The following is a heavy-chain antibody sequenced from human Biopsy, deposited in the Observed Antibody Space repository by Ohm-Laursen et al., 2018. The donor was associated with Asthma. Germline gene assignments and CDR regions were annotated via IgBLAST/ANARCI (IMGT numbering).Heavy chain of an antibody. CDR3: ARSIAVAGVPFDP. D-gene: IGHD6-19*01. Sequence: SETLSLTCTVSGDSISSYHWSWIRPPPGKGLEWIGYVQYNGRSNYNPSLKSRVTISVDTFTDRCSLRLTSVTAADTAIYYCARSIAVAGVPFDPWGQGTLVTVSS. J-gene: IGHJ5*02. CDR1: GDSISSYH. V-gene: IGHV4-59*01. CDR2: VQYNGRS.